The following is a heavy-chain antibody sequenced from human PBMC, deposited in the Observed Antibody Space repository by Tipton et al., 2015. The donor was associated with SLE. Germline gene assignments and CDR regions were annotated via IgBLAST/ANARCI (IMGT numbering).Heavy chain of an antibody. D-gene: IGHD6-13*01. Sequence: TLSLTCTVSGGSISSYYWSWIRQPPGKGLEWIGSIYYSGSTYYNPSLKSRVTISEDTSKNQFSLKLSSVTAADTAVYYCASGYSSTWEGYYYYGMDVWGQGTTVTVSS. J-gene: IGHJ6*02. V-gene: IGHV4-59*12. CDR2: IYYSGST. CDR3: ASGYSSTWEGYYYYGMDV. CDR1: GGSISSYY.